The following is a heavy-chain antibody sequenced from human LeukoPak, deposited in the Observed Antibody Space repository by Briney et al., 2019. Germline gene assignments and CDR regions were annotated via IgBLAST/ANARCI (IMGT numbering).Heavy chain of an antibody. CDR2: ISSNGGST. D-gene: IGHD3-16*01. V-gene: IGHV3-64*01. J-gene: IGHJ6*03. Sequence: PGGSLRLSCAAPGFTFSNAAMHWVRQAPGKGLEYISGISSNGGSTYYARSVKGRFSISRDNSKNTLFLQMGSLRAEDMAVYYCARHRDYDSFFYYYYMDVWGKGTTVTVSS. CDR1: GFTFSNAA. CDR3: ARHRDYDSFFYYYYMDV.